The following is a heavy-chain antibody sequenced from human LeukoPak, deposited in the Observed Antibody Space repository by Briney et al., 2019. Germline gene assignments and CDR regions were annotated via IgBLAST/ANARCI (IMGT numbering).Heavy chain of an antibody. J-gene: IGHJ4*02. CDR2: INPNSGGT. CDR1: GYTFTGYY. V-gene: IGHV1-2*02. D-gene: IGHD6-19*01. Sequence: GASVKVSCKASGYTFTGYYMHWVRQAPGQGLEWMGWINPNSGGTNYAQKFQGRVTMTRDTSISTAYMELSRLRSDDTAVYYCARDLGIAVAGTEIDYWGQGTLVTVSS. CDR3: ARDLGIAVAGTEIDY.